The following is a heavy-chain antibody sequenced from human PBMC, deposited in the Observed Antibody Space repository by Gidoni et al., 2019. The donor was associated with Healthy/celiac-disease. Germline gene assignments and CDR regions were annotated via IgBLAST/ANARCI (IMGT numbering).Heavy chain of an antibody. CDR2: IRSKAYGGTT. CDR3: TRTVVVAATLSDY. V-gene: IGHV3-49*03. CDR1: GFTFGDYA. Sequence: EVQLVESGGGLVQPGRSLRLSCTASGFTFGDYAMSWFRQAPGKGLEWVGFIRSKAYGGTTEYAASVKGRFTISRDDSKSIAYLQMNSLKTEDTAVYYCTRTVVVAATLSDYWGQGTLVTVSS. D-gene: IGHD2-15*01. J-gene: IGHJ4*02.